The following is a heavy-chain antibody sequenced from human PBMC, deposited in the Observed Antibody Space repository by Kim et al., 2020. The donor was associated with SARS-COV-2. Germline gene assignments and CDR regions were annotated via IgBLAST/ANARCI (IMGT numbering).Heavy chain of an antibody. CDR1: GYTFITHW. Sequence: GESLKISCKGSGYTFITHWIAWVRQMPGKGLEWMGIIYPDDSDTRYSPSFQGQVTISVDKSINTAYLQWSSLKASDTAMYYCARGINRFDPWGQGTLVTV. V-gene: IGHV5-51*01. J-gene: IGHJ5*02. CDR2: IYPDDSDT. CDR3: ARGINRFDP.